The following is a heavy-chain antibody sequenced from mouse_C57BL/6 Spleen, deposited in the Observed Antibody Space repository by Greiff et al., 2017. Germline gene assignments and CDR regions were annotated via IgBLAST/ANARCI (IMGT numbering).Heavy chain of an antibody. Sequence: QVQLQQSGPELVKPGASVKISCKASGYAFSSSWMNWVKQRPGKGLEWIGRIYPGDGDTNYNGKFKGKDTLTADKSSSTAYMQLSSLTSEDSAVYFCARSGLYAMDYWGQGTSVTVSS. CDR2: IYPGDGDT. CDR1: GYAFSSSW. D-gene: IGHD1-3*01. V-gene: IGHV1-82*01. CDR3: ARSGLYAMDY. J-gene: IGHJ4*01.